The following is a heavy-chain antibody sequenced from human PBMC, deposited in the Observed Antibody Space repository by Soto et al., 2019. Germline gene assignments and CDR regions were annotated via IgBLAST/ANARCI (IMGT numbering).Heavy chain of an antibody. V-gene: IGHV3-23*01. Sequence: EVQLLQSGGGSGQPGGSLSLSCAASGFSFSSFGMSWVRQAPGKGPELVAGIPGSGDGTYYADSVKGRFTISRDNSRDTLYLQIYSLRAEDTAIYYCAKEVAEIGVPYLDRWGQGILVTVSS. CDR2: IPGSGDGT. CDR3: AKEVAEIGVPYLDR. CDR1: GFSFSSFG. D-gene: IGHD2-8*01. J-gene: IGHJ4*02.